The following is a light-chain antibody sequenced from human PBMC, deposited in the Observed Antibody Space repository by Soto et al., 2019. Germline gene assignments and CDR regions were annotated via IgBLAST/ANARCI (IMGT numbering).Light chain of an antibody. CDR1: QSVGSNY. CDR2: DAS. V-gene: IGKV3-11*01. CDR3: QQRSNWPPWT. Sequence: EIMLTQSPGTLSLSPGERATLSCRASQSVGSNYLALYQQQPGQAPRLLIYDASNMATGIPARFSGSGSGTDFTLTISSLEPEDFAVYYCQQRSNWPPWTFGQGTKVDIK. J-gene: IGKJ1*01.